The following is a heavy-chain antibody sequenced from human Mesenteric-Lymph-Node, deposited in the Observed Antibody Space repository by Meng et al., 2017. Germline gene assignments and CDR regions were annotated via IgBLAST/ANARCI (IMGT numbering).Heavy chain of an antibody. CDR1: GFTFSSYA. Sequence: GESLKISCAASGFTFSSYAMHWVRQAPGKGLEWVAVIWDDGSQKYYADSVKGRFSVSRDNSKNMLFLQMNSLRAEDTAVYYCARDKGAPRDYGDFSYYFDYWGHGTLVTVSS. V-gene: IGHV3-33*08. CDR3: ARDKGAPRDYGDFSYYFDY. J-gene: IGHJ4*01. CDR2: IWDDGSQK. D-gene: IGHD4-17*01.